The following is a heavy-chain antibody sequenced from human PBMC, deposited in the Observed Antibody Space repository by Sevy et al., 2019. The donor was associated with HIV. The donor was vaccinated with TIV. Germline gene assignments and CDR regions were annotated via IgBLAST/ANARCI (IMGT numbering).Heavy chain of an antibody. CDR1: GFTFSSYS. Sequence: GGSLRLSCAASGFTFSSYSMNWVRQAPGKGLEWVSYISSSSSTIYYADSVKGRFTISRNNAKNSLYLQMNSLRVEDTAVYYCAREYRYGQKVFDYWGQGTLVTVSS. D-gene: IGHD5-18*01. CDR3: AREYRYGQKVFDY. J-gene: IGHJ4*02. CDR2: ISSSSSTI. V-gene: IGHV3-48*01.